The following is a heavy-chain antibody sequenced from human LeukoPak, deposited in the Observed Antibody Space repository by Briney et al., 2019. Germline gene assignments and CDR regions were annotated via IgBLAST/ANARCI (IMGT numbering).Heavy chain of an antibody. CDR1: GFSVSNYY. J-gene: IGHJ4*02. D-gene: IGHD6-19*01. Sequence: GGSLRLSCAASGFSVSNYYMSWVRRAPGKGLEWVSAIYSGGATYYADSAKGRFTISRDNSKNTLYLQMNSLRVEDTAVYYCARAPSGWNFDCWGQGALVTVST. V-gene: IGHV3-66*01. CDR2: IYSGGAT. CDR3: ARAPSGWNFDC.